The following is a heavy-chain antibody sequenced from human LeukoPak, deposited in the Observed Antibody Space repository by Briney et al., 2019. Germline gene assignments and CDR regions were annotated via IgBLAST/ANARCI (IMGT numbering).Heavy chain of an antibody. Sequence: SETLSLTCTVSGGSISSYYWSWIRQPAGKGLEWIGRIYTSGSTNYNPSLKSRVTMSVDTSKNQFSLKLSSVTAADTAVYYCASHSVAYHYFDYWGQGTLVTVSS. V-gene: IGHV4-4*07. CDR3: ASHSVAYHYFDY. D-gene: IGHD6-19*01. J-gene: IGHJ4*02. CDR2: IYTSGST. CDR1: GGSISSYY.